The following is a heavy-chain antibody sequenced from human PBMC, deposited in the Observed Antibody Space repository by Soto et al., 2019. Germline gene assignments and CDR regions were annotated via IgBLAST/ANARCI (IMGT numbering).Heavy chain of an antibody. J-gene: IGHJ6*03. CDR3: ARARVVPAAYYYYMDV. CDR1: GGSISSYY. D-gene: IGHD2-2*01. Sequence: SEILSLTCTVSGGSISSYYWSWIRQPPGKGLEWIGYIYYSGSTNYNPSLKSRLTISVDTSKNQFSLELSSVTAADTAVYYCARARVVPAAYYYYMDVWGKGTTVTV. V-gene: IGHV4-59*12. CDR2: IYYSGST.